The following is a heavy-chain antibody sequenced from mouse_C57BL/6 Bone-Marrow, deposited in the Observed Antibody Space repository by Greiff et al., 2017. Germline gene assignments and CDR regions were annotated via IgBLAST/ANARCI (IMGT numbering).Heavy chain of an antibody. CDR3: TRNSLYYYGGLDYAMDY. CDR2: IWSGGST. Sequence: VQLQQSGPGLVQPSQSLSITCTVSGFSLTSYGVYWVRQSPGKGLEWLGVIWSGGSTDYNAAFISRLSISKDNSKSQVFYKMNSMQADDTAIYYWTRNSLYYYGGLDYAMDYWGQGTSVTVSS. V-gene: IGHV2-2*01. J-gene: IGHJ4*01. CDR1: GFSLTSYG. D-gene: IGHD1-1*02.